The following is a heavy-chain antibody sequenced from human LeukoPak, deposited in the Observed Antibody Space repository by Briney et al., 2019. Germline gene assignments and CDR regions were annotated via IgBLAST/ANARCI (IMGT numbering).Heavy chain of an antibody. CDR3: ARGGDYVWGSYRPNWFDP. J-gene: IGHJ5*02. CDR2: IKQDGSEK. V-gene: IGHV3-7*01. Sequence: TGGSLRLSCAASGFTFSTYWMTWVRQAPGKGLEWVANIKQDGSEKYYVDSVKGRFTISRDNAKNSLYLQMNSLRAEDTAVYYCARGGDYVWGSYRPNWFDPWGKGTLVTVSS. CDR1: GFTFSTYW. D-gene: IGHD3-16*02.